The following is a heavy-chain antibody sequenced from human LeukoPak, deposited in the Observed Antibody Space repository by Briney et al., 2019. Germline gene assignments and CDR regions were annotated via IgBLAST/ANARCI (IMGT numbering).Heavy chain of an antibody. D-gene: IGHD6-6*01. J-gene: IGHJ4*02. CDR1: GFTFSGSA. CDR3: AREQLAYFDY. Sequence: GGSLKLSCAASGFTFSGSAMHWVRQASGKGLEWVGRIRSKANSYATAYAASVKGRFTISRDDSKNTAYLQMNSLRAEDTAVYYCAREQLAYFDYWGQGTLVTVSS. V-gene: IGHV3-73*01. CDR2: IRSKANSYAT.